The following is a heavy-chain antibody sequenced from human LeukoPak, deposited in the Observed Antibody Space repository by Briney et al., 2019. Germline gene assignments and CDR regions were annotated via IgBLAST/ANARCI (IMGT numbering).Heavy chain of an antibody. CDR3: ARDVRDSSGYYADY. Sequence: SETLSLTCTVSGYSISSGYYWGWIRQPPGKGLEWIGSIYHSGSTYYNPSLKSRVTISVDTSKNQFSLKLSSVTAADTAVYYCARDVRDSSGYYADYWGQGTLVTVSS. CDR1: GYSISSGYY. V-gene: IGHV4-38-2*02. D-gene: IGHD3-22*01. CDR2: IYHSGST. J-gene: IGHJ4*02.